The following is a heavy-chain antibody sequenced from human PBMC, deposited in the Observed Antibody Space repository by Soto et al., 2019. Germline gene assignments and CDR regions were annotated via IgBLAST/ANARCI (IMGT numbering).Heavy chain of an antibody. D-gene: IGHD6-13*01. V-gene: IGHV3-15*07. J-gene: IGHJ2*01. CDR3: TTRSAAGSFDL. CDR1: SVSNSW. CDR2: IKSKTDGGTT. Sequence: SVSNSWMNWVRQAPGKGLELVGRIKSKTDGGTTDYAAPVKGRFTSSRDDSKNTLYLQMNSLKTEDTAVYYCTTRSAAGSFDLWGRGTLVTVSS.